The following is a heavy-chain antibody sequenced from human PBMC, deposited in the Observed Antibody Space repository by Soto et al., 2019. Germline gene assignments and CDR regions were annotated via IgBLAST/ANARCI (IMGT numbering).Heavy chain of an antibody. J-gene: IGHJ4*02. D-gene: IGHD3-22*01. V-gene: IGHV3-72*01. CDR2: TRNKASSYTT. Sequence: EVQLVESGGGLVQPGGSLRLSCAAAEFSFSDYYDKWVRQAPGKGLEWVGRTRNKASSYTTDYAAFVKGRFTISRDDSKNLIYLQMYSLKTEDTAVYYCAREGSSSGPDYEYWGQGTLVTVSP. CDR3: AREGSSSGPDYEY. CDR1: EFSFSDYY.